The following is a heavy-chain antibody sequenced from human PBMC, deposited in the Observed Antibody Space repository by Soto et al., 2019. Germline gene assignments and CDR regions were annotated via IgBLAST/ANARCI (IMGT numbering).Heavy chain of an antibody. CDR1: GYSFTSYW. D-gene: IGHD3-22*01. J-gene: IGHJ4*02. CDR2: IDPSDSYT. Sequence: GESLKISCKGSGYSFTSYWISWVRQMPGKGLEWMGRIDPSDSYTNYSPSFQGHVTISADKSISTAYLQWSSLKASDTAMSYCARHGDSSGYRFDYWGQGTLVTVSS. V-gene: IGHV5-10-1*01. CDR3: ARHGDSSGYRFDY.